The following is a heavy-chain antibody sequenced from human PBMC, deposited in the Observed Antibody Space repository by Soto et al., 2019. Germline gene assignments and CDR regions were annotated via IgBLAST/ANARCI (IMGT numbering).Heavy chain of an antibody. V-gene: IGHV3-48*01. D-gene: IGHD1-26*01. CDR1: GFTFSTYS. CDR2: ISTTGSTI. CDR3: AKDYSGSYAPSPCMDF. J-gene: IGHJ6*02. Sequence: HPGGSLRLSCAASGFTFSTYSMNWVRQAPGKGLEWVSYISTTGSTIYYADSVKGRFTISRDNAKNSLYLQMTSLRAEDTAVYYCAKDYSGSYAPSPCMDFWGQGTTVTVSS.